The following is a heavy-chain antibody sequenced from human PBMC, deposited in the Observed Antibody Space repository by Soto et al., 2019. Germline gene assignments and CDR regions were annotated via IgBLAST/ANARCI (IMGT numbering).Heavy chain of an antibody. J-gene: IGHJ6*02. CDR1: GFTFTSSA. D-gene: IGHD1-1*01. CDR2: IVVGSGNT. Sequence: SVKVTCKDSGFTFTSSAVQWVRQARGQRLEWIGWIVVGSGNTNYAQKFQERVTMTRDMSTSSAYMELSRLRSEDTAVYDCAAAGTYYFYYGMDVWGQGTTVTVSS. V-gene: IGHV1-58*01. CDR3: AAAGTYYFYYGMDV.